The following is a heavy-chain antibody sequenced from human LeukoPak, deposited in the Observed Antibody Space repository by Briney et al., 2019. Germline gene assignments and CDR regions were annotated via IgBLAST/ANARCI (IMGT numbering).Heavy chain of an antibody. CDR2: INSDGSST. D-gene: IGHD3-22*01. CDR3: ARTLVVIPDY. J-gene: IGHJ4*02. CDR1: GFTFSSYS. Sequence: GGSLRLSCAASGFTFSSYSMNWLRQAPGKGLVWVSRINSDGSSTSYADSVKERFTISRDNAKNTLYLQMNSLRAEDTAVYYCARTLVVIPDYWGQGTLVTVSS. V-gene: IGHV3-74*01.